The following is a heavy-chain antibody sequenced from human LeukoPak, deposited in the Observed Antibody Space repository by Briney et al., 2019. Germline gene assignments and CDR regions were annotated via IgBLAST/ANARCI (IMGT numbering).Heavy chain of an antibody. V-gene: IGHV4-59*01. CDR3: ARYRTGGGAFDI. CDR1: GGSLSSYY. Sequence: SQTLSLTCTVSGGSLSSYYWGWIRQPPGKGLEWIGYIYYSGSTNYNPSLKSRVTIPVDTSKNQFSLILSSVTAADTAVYYCARYRTGGGAFDIWGQGTMVTVSS. J-gene: IGHJ3*02. CDR2: IYYSGST. D-gene: IGHD1-14*01.